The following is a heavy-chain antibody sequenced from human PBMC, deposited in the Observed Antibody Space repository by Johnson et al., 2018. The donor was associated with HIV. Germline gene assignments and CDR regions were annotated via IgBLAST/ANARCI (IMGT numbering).Heavy chain of an antibody. D-gene: IGHD3-22*01. J-gene: IGHJ3*02. CDR3: AREKKATMIVVVITTGGAFDI. CDR2: IYSGDTT. V-gene: IGHV3-53*01. CDR1: GFTVSTYH. Sequence: VQLVESGGGLIQPGESLRLSCAASGFTVSTYHMSWVRQAPGQGLEWVSVIYSGDTTYYADSVKGRFTISRDHSKNELYLQMNSLRADDTAIYYCAREKKATMIVVVITTGGAFDIWGQGTMVTVSS.